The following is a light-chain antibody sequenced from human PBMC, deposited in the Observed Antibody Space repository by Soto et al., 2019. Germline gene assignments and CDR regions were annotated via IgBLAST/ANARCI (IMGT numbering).Light chain of an antibody. CDR2: RNN. Sequence: QSALTQPPSASGTPGQRVTISCSGSSSNIGSNYVYWYQQLPGTAPKLLIYRNNQRPSGVPDRVSGSKSGTSASLAISGLRSEDEADYYCAAWDDSLSGHYVFGTGTKLTVL. V-gene: IGLV1-47*01. CDR3: AAWDDSLSGHYV. CDR1: SSNIGSNY. J-gene: IGLJ1*01.